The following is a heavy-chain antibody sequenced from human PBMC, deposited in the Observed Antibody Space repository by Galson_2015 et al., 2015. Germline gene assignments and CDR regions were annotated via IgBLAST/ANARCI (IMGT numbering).Heavy chain of an antibody. CDR3: AKRDAANIALIVPGLLDY. V-gene: IGHV3-23*01. D-gene: IGHD3-10*02. Sequence: SLRLSCAASGFTFSSHAMSWVRQAPGKGLEWVSTISGSDDKTHYADFVKDRFTMSRDNSKNTLSLQMNRLRAEATAVYYCAKRDAANIALIVPGLLDYWGQGTLVTVSS. CDR1: GFTFSSHA. CDR2: ISGSDDKT. J-gene: IGHJ4*02.